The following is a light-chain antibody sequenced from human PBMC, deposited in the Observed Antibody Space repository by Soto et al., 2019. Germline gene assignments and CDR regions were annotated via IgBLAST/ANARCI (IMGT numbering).Light chain of an antibody. CDR3: QQYLSSPWT. CDR2: WAY. CDR1: ESVFFSRNAKPC. Sequence: DIVLTQSPDSLAVSLGERATINCKSSESVFFSRNAKPCFAWYQQKAGQQPKVLIYWAYTRQSGVPDRFSASGSETDSTLTINNLQAEDVAVYYCQQYLSSPWTFGQGTRVEVK. J-gene: IGKJ1*01. V-gene: IGKV4-1*01.